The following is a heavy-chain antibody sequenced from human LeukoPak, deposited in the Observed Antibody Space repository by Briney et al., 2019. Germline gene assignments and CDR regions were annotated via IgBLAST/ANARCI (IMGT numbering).Heavy chain of an antibody. CDR2: IYSDGVST. D-gene: IGHD1-26*01. J-gene: IGHJ4*02. Sequence: GGSLRLSCAAPGFTFSSYWMHWVRQAPGKGLVWVSRIYSDGVSTNYADSGKGRGTISTENAKKTLCLQKDSLKPEDTAIYYCAREGGSYSNSFDYWGQGTLVTVSS. V-gene: IGHV3-74*01. CDR1: GFTFSSYW. CDR3: AREGGSYSNSFDY.